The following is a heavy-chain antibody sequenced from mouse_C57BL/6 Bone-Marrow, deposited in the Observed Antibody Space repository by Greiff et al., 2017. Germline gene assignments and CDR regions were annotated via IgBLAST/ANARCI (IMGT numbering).Heavy chain of an antibody. D-gene: IGHD4-1*01. CDR3: ELNFDY. Sequence: QVQLKESGAELARPGASVKLSCKASGYTFTSSGISWVKQRTGQGLEWIGEIYPRSGNTYSNEKFKGKATMTADKSSSTAYMELRSLTSEYSAVYCCELNFDYWGQGTTLTVSA. J-gene: IGHJ2*01. V-gene: IGHV1-81*01. CDR1: GYTFTSSG. CDR2: IYPRSGNT.